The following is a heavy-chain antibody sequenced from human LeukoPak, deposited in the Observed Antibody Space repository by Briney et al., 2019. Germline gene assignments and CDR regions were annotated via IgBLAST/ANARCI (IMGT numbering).Heavy chain of an antibody. CDR2: IYSGGTT. CDR3: ASPAVADGRRYFDY. V-gene: IGHV3-53*01. D-gene: IGHD6-19*01. J-gene: IGHJ4*02. Sequence: GGSLRLSCAASGFTVSSNYMIWVRQAPGKGLEWVSVIYSGGTTYYADSVKGRFTISRDNSKNTLYLQMNSLRAEDTAVYYCASPAVADGRRYFDYWGQGTLVTVSS. CDR1: GFTVSSNY.